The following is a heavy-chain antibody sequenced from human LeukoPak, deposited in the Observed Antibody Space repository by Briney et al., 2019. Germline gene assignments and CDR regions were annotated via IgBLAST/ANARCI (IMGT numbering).Heavy chain of an antibody. CDR2: ISYDGSNK. J-gene: IGHJ4*02. D-gene: IGHD5-24*01. CDR1: GFTFSSYA. V-gene: IGHV3-30-3*01. Sequence: GGSLRLSCAASGFTFSSYAMHWVRQAPGKGLEWVAVISYDGSNKYYADSVKGRFTISRDNSKNTLYLQMNSLRAEDTAVYYCAREEGIEMATARYFDYWGQGTLVTVSS. CDR3: AREEGIEMATARYFDY.